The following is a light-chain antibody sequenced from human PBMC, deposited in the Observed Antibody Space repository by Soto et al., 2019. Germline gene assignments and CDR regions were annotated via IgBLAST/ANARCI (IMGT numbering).Light chain of an antibody. J-gene: IGKJ1*01. V-gene: IGKV3-20*01. CDR1: QSVSSH. Sequence: EIVMTQSPATLSVSPGERATLSCRTSQSVSSHVAWYQQKPGQAPRLLIYGASSRATGIPDRFSGSGSGTDFTLTISRLEPEDFAVYYCQQYGSSPGTFGQGTKVDI. CDR3: QQYGSSPGT. CDR2: GAS.